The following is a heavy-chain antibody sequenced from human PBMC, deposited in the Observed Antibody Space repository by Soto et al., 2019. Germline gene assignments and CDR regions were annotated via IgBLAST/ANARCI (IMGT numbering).Heavy chain of an antibody. Sequence: GASVKVSCKASGYTFTSYAMHWVRQAPGQRLEWMGWINAGNGNTKYSQKFQGRVTITRDTSASTAYMELSSLRSEDTAVYYCARDRRYDILTGYLGYWGQGTLVTSPQ. CDR1: GYTFTSYA. CDR3: ARDRRYDILTGYLGY. V-gene: IGHV1-3*01. J-gene: IGHJ4*02. CDR2: INAGNGNT. D-gene: IGHD3-9*01.